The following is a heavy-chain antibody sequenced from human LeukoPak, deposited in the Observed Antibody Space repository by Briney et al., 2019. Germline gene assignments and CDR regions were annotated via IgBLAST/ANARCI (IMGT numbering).Heavy chain of an antibody. D-gene: IGHD1-1*01. CDR2: IYHSGGY. Sequence: SETLSLTCAVSGYSISNDYYGGWIRQPPGNGVVWMGNIYHSGGYYYNPSLKSRVTILVDTSKNQFSLKLSSVTAADTAVYYCAKAGTTGIHHWFDPWGQGNLVTVSS. CDR3: AKAGTTGIHHWFDP. V-gene: IGHV4-38-2*01. J-gene: IGHJ5*02. CDR1: GYSISNDYY.